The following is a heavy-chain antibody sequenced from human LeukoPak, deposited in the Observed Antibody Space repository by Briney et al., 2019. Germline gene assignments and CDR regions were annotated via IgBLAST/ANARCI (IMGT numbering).Heavy chain of an antibody. Sequence: GESLKISCKASGYSFTTYWIGWVRQMPGKGLEWMGIIYPADSAAHYSPSFQGQVTISVDKSINTAYLQWSRLKASDTAMYYCARHPKSGYSGYDPGNFVNWGQGTLVTVSS. V-gene: IGHV5-51*01. CDR3: ARHPKSGYSGYDPGNFVN. CDR1: GYSFTTYW. D-gene: IGHD5-12*01. CDR2: IYPADSAA. J-gene: IGHJ4*02.